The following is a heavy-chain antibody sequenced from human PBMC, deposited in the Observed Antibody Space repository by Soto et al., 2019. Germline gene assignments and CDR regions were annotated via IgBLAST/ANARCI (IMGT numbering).Heavy chain of an antibody. D-gene: IGHD3-22*01. CDR3: ARGDESGFFDF. CDR2: INSGGGGT. CDR1: GYTFTNYQ. Sequence: HVQLVQSGAEVKKPGASVKISCRTSGYTFTNYQMHWVRQAPGQGLAWMGIINSGGGGTYSAQRFQGRVTMTRHTSTSTVDMELSSLTSEDTAIYCWARGDESGFFDFWGQGTLVTVSS. V-gene: IGHV1-46*01. J-gene: IGHJ4*02.